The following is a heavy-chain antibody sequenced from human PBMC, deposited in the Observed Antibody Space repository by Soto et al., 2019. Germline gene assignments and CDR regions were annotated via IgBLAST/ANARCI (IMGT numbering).Heavy chain of an antibody. V-gene: IGHV1-69*06. J-gene: IGHJ4*02. Sequence: SVKVSCKASGGTFSSYAISWVRQAPGQGLEWMGGIIPIFGTANYAQKFQGRVTITADKSTSTAYMELSSLRSEDMAVYYCAISRYCSSTSCFYYFDYWGQGTLVTVSS. CDR1: GGTFSSYA. CDR2: IIPIFGTA. CDR3: AISRYCSSTSCFYYFDY. D-gene: IGHD2-2*01.